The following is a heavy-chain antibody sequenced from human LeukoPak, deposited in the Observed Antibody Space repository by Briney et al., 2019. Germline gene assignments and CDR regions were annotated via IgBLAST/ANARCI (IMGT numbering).Heavy chain of an antibody. J-gene: IGHJ4*02. CDR1: GGSISSYY. V-gene: IGHV4-59*01. CDR3: ARATYSSGWDY. D-gene: IGHD6-19*01. Sequence: PSETLSLTCTVSGGSISSYYWSWIRQPPGKGLEWIGYIYYSGSTNYNPSLKSRVTISVDTSKNQFSLKLSSVTAADTAVNYCARATYSSGWDYWGQGTLVTVSS. CDR2: IYYSGST.